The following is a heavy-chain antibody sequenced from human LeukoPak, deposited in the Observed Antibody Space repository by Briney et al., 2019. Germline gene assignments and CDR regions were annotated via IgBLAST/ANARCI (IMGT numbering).Heavy chain of an antibody. D-gene: IGHD4-11*01. CDR2: ITSDGSGT. V-gene: IGHV3-74*01. CDR1: GFTFNNYC. Sequence: GGSLRLSCAASGFTFNNYCMNWVRQAPGKGLVWVSSITSDGSGTIYADSVKARFTISRDNSKNIVYLQMNRLRAEDTAVYYCARDPFYSNADFDYWGQGTLVTVSS. CDR3: ARDPFYSNADFDY. J-gene: IGHJ4*02.